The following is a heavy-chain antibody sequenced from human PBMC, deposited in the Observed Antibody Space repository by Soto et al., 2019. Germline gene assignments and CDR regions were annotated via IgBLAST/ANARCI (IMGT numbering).Heavy chain of an antibody. V-gene: IGHV3-30-3*01. J-gene: IGHJ4*02. CDR1: GFNFNIHA. CDR3: VSAAAFYYDTSRY. CDR2: MSPGGNSQ. D-gene: IGHD3-22*01. Sequence: GGSLRLSCAAPGFNFNIHALHWIRQAPGEGLEWVAVMSPGGNSQYYADSVKGRFTISRDTSKSTLYLQMTSLRPEDTAVYYCVSAAAFYYDTSRYWGQGTLVTVSS.